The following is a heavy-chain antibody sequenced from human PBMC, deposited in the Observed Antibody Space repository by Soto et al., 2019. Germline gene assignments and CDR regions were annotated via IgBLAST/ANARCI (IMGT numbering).Heavy chain of an antibody. J-gene: IGHJ4*02. Sequence: HPGGSLRLSCAVSGFTFKNYAMSWVRQAPGKGLEWVSAISGNGGNTYYADSVKGRFTISRDNSKNTLYLQMNSLRAEDTAVYYCAKDLVGAPYYYDSSGHGGFDYWGQGTLVTVSS. CDR1: GFTFKNYA. V-gene: IGHV3-23*01. CDR3: AKDLVGAPYYYDSSGHGGFDY. D-gene: IGHD3-22*01. CDR2: ISGNGGNT.